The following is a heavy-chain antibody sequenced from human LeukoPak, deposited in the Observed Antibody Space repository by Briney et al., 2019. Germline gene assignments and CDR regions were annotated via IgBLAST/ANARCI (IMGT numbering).Heavy chain of an antibody. Sequence: PETLSLTCAVYGGSFSGYYWSWIRQSPGKGLEWIGEINESGSTNYNPSLKSRVIMSIDTPKNQFSLKLSSVTAADTAVYYCARHASAYVRHFQHWGQGTLVTVSS. CDR2: INESGST. D-gene: IGHD3-10*02. CDR3: ARHASAYVRHFQH. V-gene: IGHV4-34*01. J-gene: IGHJ1*01. CDR1: GGSFSGYY.